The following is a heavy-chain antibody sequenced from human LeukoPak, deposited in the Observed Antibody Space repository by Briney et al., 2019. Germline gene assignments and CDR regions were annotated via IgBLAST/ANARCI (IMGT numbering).Heavy chain of an antibody. D-gene: IGHD2-2*01. V-gene: IGHV3-15*01. J-gene: IGHJ6*04. CDR3: TTRYCSSTSCSEVMDV. CDR1: EFTLSNAW. Sequence: GGSLRLSCAASEFTLSNAWMSWVSQAPGKGLEWVGRIKSKTDGGTTDYAAPVKGRFTISRDDSKNTLYLQMNSLKTEDTAVYYCTTRYCSSTSCSEVMDVWGKGTTVTVSS. CDR2: IKSKTDGGTT.